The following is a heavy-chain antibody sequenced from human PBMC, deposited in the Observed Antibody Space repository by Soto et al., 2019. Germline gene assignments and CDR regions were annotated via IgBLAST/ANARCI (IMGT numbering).Heavy chain of an antibody. CDR1: SDSMNSGGYY. J-gene: IGHJ6*02. V-gene: IGHV4-31*01. CDR2: IYSNGDT. CDR3: ARRGGSSSGYYYYAMDV. D-gene: IGHD6-6*01. Sequence: SETLSLTCSVSSDSMNSGGYYWSWIRQHPGKGLEWIGYIYSNGDTYYNPSLKSLVTISVDTSKNQFSLNLTSVTAADTAVYYCARRGGSSSGYYYYAMDVWGQGTTVTVSS.